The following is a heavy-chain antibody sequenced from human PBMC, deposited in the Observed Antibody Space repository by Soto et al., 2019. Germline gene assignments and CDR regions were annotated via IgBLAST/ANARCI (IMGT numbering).Heavy chain of an antibody. CDR1: GFTFSGYA. CDR3: AKAPHDNGHYNWFDP. V-gene: IGHV3-23*01. D-gene: IGHD4-17*01. J-gene: IGHJ5*02. Sequence: EVQLSESGGGLVQPGGSLRLSCAASGFTFSGYAMTWVRQAPGKGLEWVSTISGSGGGTDYADSVKGRCTISRDNSKNTLHLQMNSLTAEDTAVYYCAKAPHDNGHYNWFDPWGQGTLVTVSS. CDR2: ISGSGGGT.